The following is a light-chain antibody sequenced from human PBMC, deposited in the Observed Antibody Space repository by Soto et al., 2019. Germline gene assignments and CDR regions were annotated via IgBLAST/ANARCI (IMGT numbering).Light chain of an antibody. V-gene: IGLV2-11*01. J-gene: IGLJ1*01. CDR2: GVS. Sequence: SVLTQPRSVSGSPGHSVTISCTGTSSDVGGYSYVSWYQQHPGKAPKLIIYGVSRWPSGVPNRFSGSKSGNRASLTISGLQAEDEGDYYCCSYAGGPEVFGTGTKVTVL. CDR1: SSDVGGYSY. CDR3: CSYAGGPEV.